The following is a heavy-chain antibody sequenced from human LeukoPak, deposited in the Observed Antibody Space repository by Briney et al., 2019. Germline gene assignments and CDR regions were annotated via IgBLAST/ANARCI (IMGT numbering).Heavy chain of an antibody. Sequence: PGGSLRLSRALFGLTFRSYNMEWVRQAPRKGLEWVSSISSRSSSIFYADSVKSRFTISRDNAKKSLYLQMNSLRAEDTAVYYCASGVNYFDYWGQGPLVTVSS. J-gene: IGHJ4*02. CDR1: GLTFRSYN. V-gene: IGHV3-21*01. CDR3: ASGVNYFDY. D-gene: IGHD3-3*01. CDR2: ISSRSSSI.